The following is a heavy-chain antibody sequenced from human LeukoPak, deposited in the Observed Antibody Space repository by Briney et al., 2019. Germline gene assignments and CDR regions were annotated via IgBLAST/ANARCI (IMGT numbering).Heavy chain of an antibody. Sequence: GGSLRLSCAASGFIFSSHGMNWVRQAPGKGLEWVSGISPSGDITYYADSVKGRFTISRDNSKNTLYLQMNSLRAEDTAVYYCAKIRVRSGYEQIDYWGQGTLVTVSS. CDR1: GFIFSSHG. V-gene: IGHV3-23*01. D-gene: IGHD5-12*01. J-gene: IGHJ4*02. CDR2: ISPSGDIT. CDR3: AKIRVRSGYEQIDY.